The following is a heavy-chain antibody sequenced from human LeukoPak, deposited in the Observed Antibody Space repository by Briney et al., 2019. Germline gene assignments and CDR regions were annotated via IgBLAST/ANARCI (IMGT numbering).Heavy chain of an antibody. J-gene: IGHJ6*02. Sequence: GGSLSLSCAASGFTFSSYAMRWVRQAPGKRLEWVSVFIDSGGSTYYSDSVNGRFSMSRDNSKFTLYLQMNSLRVEDTAVYYCAKDDSPHNCYDGSGSYYYYGMDVWGQGTTVTVSS. CDR2: FIDSGGST. CDR3: AKDDSPHNCYDGSGSYYYYGMDV. V-gene: IGHV3-23*01. CDR1: GFTFSSYA. D-gene: IGHD3-22*01.